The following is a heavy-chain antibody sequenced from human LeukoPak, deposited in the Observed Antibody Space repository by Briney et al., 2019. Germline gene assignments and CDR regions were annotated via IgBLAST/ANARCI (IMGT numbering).Heavy chain of an antibody. CDR3: ARGRLSAAMSYYYYMDV. J-gene: IGHJ6*03. D-gene: IGHD2-2*01. V-gene: IGHV3-53*01. CDR1: GFTVSSNY. CDR2: IYSGGST. Sequence: PGGSLRLSCAASGFTVSSNYMSWVRQAPGKGLEWVSVIYSGGSTYYADSVKGRFTISRDNSKNTLYLQMNSLRAEDTAVYYCARGRLSAAMSYYYYMDVWGKGTTVTISS.